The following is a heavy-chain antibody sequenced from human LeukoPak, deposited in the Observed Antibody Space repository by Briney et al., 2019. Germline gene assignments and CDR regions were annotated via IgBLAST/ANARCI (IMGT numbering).Heavy chain of an antibody. CDR3: AIISVGSSTSTSDAFDI. V-gene: IGHV3-43*01. J-gene: IGHJ3*02. D-gene: IGHD6-13*01. CDR1: GLTFDDYT. Sequence: GGSLRLSCAASGLTFDDYTMHWVRQAPGKGLEWVSLISWDGGSTYYADSVKGRFTISRDNSKNSLYLQMNSLRTEDTALYYCAIISVGSSTSTSDAFDIWGQGTMVTVSS. CDR2: ISWDGGST.